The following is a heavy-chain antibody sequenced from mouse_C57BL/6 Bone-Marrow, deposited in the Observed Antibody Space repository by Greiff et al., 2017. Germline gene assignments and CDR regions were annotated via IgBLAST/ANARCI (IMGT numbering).Heavy chain of an antibody. Sequence: EVQLQQSGAELVRPGASVKLSCTASGFNIKDDYMHWVKQRPEQGLEWIGWIDPENGDPEYASKFQGKATITADTSSNPAYLQLSSLTSVDTAVYYCTSYYGGGWGQGTTLTVSS. V-gene: IGHV14-4*01. J-gene: IGHJ2*01. D-gene: IGHD1-1*01. CDR3: TSYYGGG. CDR2: IDPENGDP. CDR1: GFNIKDDY.